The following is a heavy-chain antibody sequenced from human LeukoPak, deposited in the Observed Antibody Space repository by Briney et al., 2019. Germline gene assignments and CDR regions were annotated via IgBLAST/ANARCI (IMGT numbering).Heavy chain of an antibody. CDR2: IKSDGKT. V-gene: IGHV3-74*01. D-gene: IGHD3-3*01. J-gene: IGHJ1*01. Sequence: PGGSLRLSCEASGFTFSRYWMHWVRQAPGKGLGWVSRIKSDGKTNYADSVKGRFTISRDNAKNTVSRQMNSLRADDTGVYYCARAPSEVGGYYPEYFRHWGQGTLVTVSS. CDR1: GFTFSRYW. CDR3: ARAPSEVGGYYPEYFRH.